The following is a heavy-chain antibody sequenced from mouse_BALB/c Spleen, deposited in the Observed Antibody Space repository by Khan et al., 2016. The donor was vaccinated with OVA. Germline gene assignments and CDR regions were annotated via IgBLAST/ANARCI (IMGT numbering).Heavy chain of an antibody. CDR2: ISYSGST. J-gene: IGHJ2*01. D-gene: IGHD1-2*01. V-gene: IGHV3-2*02. CDR1: GYSITSGYG. CDR3: SRTARIKY. Sequence: EVQLVESGPGLVKPSQSLSLTCTVTGYSITSGYGWNWIRQFPGNKLEWMGYISYSGSTNYNPSFKSQTTITGDTSKNQFFLQLNSVTTEDTATYYCSRTARIKYWGQGTTLTVSS.